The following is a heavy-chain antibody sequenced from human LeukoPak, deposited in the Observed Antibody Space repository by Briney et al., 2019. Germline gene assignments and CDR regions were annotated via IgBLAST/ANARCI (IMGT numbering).Heavy chain of an antibody. CDR2: ISYDGSNK. V-gene: IGHV3-30-3*01. CDR1: GFTFSSYA. D-gene: IGHD4-23*01. J-gene: IGHJ4*02. Sequence: GRSLRLSCAASGFTFSSYAMHWVRQAPGKGLEWVAVISYDGSNKYYADSVKGRFTISRDNSKNTLYLQMNSLRAEDTAVYYCAREAPPVALTLASDYWGQGTLVTVSS. CDR3: AREAPPVALTLASDY.